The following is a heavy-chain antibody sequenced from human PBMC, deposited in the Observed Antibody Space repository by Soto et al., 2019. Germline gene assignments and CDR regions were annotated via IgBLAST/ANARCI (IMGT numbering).Heavy chain of an antibody. J-gene: IGHJ4*02. CDR1: GFTFSSYG. D-gene: IGHD3-3*01. Sequence: GGSLRLSCAASGFTFSSYGMHWVRQAPGKGLEWVAVISYDGSNKYYADSVKGRFTISRDNSKNTLYLQMNSLRAEDTAVYYCAKDFTIFGVVSYFDYWGQGTLVTVSS. V-gene: IGHV3-30*18. CDR3: AKDFTIFGVVSYFDY. CDR2: ISYDGSNK.